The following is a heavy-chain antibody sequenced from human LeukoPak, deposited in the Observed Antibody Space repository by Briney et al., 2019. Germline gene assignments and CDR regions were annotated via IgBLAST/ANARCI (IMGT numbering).Heavy chain of an antibody. Sequence: PSQTLSLTCTVSGGSISSGDYYWSWIRQPPGKGLEWIGYIYYSGSTYYNPSLKSRFTISVDTSKNQFSLKLSSVTAADTAVYYCAREGTGYCSSTSYCYWFDPWGQGTLVTVSS. J-gene: IGHJ5*02. V-gene: IGHV4-30-4*08. CDR3: AREGTGYCSSTSYCYWFDP. D-gene: IGHD2-2*01. CDR2: IYYSGST. CDR1: GGSISSGDYY.